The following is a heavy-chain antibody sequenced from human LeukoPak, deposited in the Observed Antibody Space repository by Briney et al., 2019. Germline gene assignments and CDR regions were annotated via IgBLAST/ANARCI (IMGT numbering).Heavy chain of an antibody. CDR1: GFTFSTYT. J-gene: IGHJ6*01. CDR2: ISSSGSTI. V-gene: IGHV3-48*04. D-gene: IGHD2-15*01. CDR3: AGECNGGNCYSPYYGKDG. Sequence: GGSLRLSCAASGFTFSTYTMNWVRQAPGKGLEWVSYISSSGSTIYYADSVKGRFTISRDNAKNSLYLQMNSLRAEDTAVYYCAGECNGGNCYSPYYGKDGWGQGATVNGSS.